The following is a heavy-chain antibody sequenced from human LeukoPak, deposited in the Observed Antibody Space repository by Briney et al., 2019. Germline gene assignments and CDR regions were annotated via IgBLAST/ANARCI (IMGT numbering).Heavy chain of an antibody. CDR2: INPNNGDT. CDR1: GYTFTGYF. CDR3: ARLGYSNPHFDI. J-gene: IGHJ3*02. V-gene: IGHV1-2*06. D-gene: IGHD2-15*01. Sequence: GASVKVSCKASGYTFTGYFMHWVRQAPGQGLEWMGRINPNNGDTIYAQKFQGRVTMTRDTSITTGYMELSRLRSDDTAVYYCARLGYSNPHFDIWGQGTMVTVSS.